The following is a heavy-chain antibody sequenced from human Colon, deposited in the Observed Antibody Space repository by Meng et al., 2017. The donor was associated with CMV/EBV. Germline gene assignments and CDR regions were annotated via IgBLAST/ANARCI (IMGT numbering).Heavy chain of an antibody. CDR1: GFTFNKYW. CDR3: ASATPPNAFEP. J-gene: IGHJ5*02. Sequence: GGSLRLSCVASGFTFNKYWMHWVRQPPGGGLVWLSRIDNEGSGAIYADSVRGRFTVSRDNARHTVYRQMNNLRDEDTAVYYCASATPPNAFEPWGPGTPVTVSS. D-gene: IGHD2-15*01. CDR2: IDNEGSGA. V-gene: IGHV3-74*01.